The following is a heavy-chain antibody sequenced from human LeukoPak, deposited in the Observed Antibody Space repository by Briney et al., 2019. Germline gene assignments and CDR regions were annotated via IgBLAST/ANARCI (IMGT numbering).Heavy chain of an antibody. CDR2: IHYSGST. CDR3: ARSTGYQLLEGYFYYMDV. CDR1: GGSISNYY. Sequence: PSETLPLTCTVSGGSISNYYWTWIRQPPGKGLEWIGYIHYSGSTNYNPSLKSRVTIPVDTSKNQFSLKLSSVTAADTAVYYCARSTGYQLLEGYFYYMDVWGKGTTVTVSS. V-gene: IGHV4-59*01. D-gene: IGHD2-2*01. J-gene: IGHJ6*03.